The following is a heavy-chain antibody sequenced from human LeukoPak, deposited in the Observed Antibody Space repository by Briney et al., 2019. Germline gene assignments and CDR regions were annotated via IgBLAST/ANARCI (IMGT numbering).Heavy chain of an antibody. Sequence: GGSLRLSCAASGFTFSSYGMHWVRQAPGKGLEWVAFIRYDGSNKYYADSVKGRFTISRDNSKNTLYLQLNSLRAEDTAVYYCARWTAARGGYYDYWGQGTLVTVSS. CDR3: ARWTAARGGYYDY. CDR1: GFTFSSYG. J-gene: IGHJ4*02. CDR2: IRYDGSNK. V-gene: IGHV3-30*02. D-gene: IGHD6-13*01.